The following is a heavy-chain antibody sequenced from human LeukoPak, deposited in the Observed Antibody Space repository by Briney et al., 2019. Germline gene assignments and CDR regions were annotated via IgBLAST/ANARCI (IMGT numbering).Heavy chain of an antibody. CDR3: ARNVRSPLIVVVPADAFDI. D-gene: IGHD2-2*01. Sequence: PGGSLRLSCAASGFTFSSYAMHWVRQAPGKGLEWVAVISYDGSNKYYADSVKGRFTISRDNSKNTLYLQMNSLRAEDTAVYYCARNVRSPLIVVVPADAFDIWGQGTMVIVSS. CDR2: ISYDGSNK. CDR1: GFTFSSYA. V-gene: IGHV3-30-3*01. J-gene: IGHJ3*02.